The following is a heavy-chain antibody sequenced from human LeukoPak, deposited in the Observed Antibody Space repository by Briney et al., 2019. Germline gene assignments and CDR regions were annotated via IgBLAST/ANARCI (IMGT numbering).Heavy chain of an antibody. CDR3: ARAQWLGYFDY. V-gene: IGHV3-53*01. D-gene: IGHD6-19*01. CDR1: GFTVSSNY. CDR2: IYSGGST. Sequence: GGSLRLSCAASGFTVSSNYMSWVRQAPGKGLEWVPVIYSGGSTYYADSVKGRFTISRDNSKNTLYLQMNSLRAEDTAVHYCARAQWLGYFDYWGQGTLVTVSS. J-gene: IGHJ4*02.